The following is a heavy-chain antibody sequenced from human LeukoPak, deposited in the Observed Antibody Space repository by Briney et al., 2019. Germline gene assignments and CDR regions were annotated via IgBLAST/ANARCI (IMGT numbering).Heavy chain of an antibody. V-gene: IGHV3-74*01. J-gene: IGHJ4*02. CDR3: ARGAAVRYGGKGSDY. D-gene: IGHD4-23*01. Sequence: GGSLRLSCAASGFTFSSYWMHWVRQAPGKGLVWVSRINSDGSSTSYADSVKGRFTISRDNAKNTLYLQMNSLRAEDTAVYYCARGAAVRYGGKGSDYWGQGTLVTVSS. CDR1: GFTFSSYW. CDR2: INSDGSST.